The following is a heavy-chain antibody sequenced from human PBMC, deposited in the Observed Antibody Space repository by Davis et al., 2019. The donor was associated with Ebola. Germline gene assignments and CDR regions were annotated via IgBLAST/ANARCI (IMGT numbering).Heavy chain of an antibody. CDR1: AFTFSSYA. Sequence: GESLKISCAASAFTFSSYAMSWVRQAPGKGLEWVSAISGSGGSTYYADSVKGRFTISRDNSKNTLYLQMNSLRAEDTAVYYCARDRSGYDPWGYYYYGMDVWGQGTTVTVSS. V-gene: IGHV3-23*01. CDR2: ISGSGGST. J-gene: IGHJ6*02. D-gene: IGHD5-12*01. CDR3: ARDRSGYDPWGYYYYGMDV.